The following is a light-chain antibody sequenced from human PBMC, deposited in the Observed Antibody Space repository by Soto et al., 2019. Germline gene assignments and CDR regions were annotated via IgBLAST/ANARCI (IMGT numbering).Light chain of an antibody. CDR3: QKYNSASFT. V-gene: IGKV1-27*01. CDR2: GAS. Sequence: DIQMTQSPSSLSASVGDRVTITCRASQGISNYLAWYQQKPGKVPKLLIYGASTLQSGVPSRFSGSGSGTGFTLTISSLQPEDVATYYCQKYNSASFTFGPGTKVDIK. J-gene: IGKJ3*01. CDR1: QGISNY.